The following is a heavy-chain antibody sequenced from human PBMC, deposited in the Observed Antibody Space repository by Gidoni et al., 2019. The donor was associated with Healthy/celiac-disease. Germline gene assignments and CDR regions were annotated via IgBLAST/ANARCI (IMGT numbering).Heavy chain of an antibody. V-gene: IGHV3-23*01. Sequence: ELQLLESGGGLVQPGWSLRLSCAASGFTFSSYAMRWVRQAPGKGLEWVSAISGSGGSTYYADSVKGQFTISRDNSKNTLYLQMKSLRAEDTAIYYCAKDLSQGVRGVIITYDAFDIWGQGTMVTVSS. J-gene: IGHJ3*02. D-gene: IGHD3-10*01. CDR1: GFTFSSYA. CDR2: ISGSGGST. CDR3: AKDLSQGVRGVIITYDAFDI.